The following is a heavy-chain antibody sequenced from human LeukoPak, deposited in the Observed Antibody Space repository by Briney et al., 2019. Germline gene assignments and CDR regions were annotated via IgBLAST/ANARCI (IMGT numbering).Heavy chain of an antibody. CDR1: GGSISSSGSY. CDR2: VYYNGNT. CDR3: ARLLSPGWFDP. V-gene: IGHV4-39*01. D-gene: IGHD1-26*01. Sequence: PSETLSLTCTVSGGSISSSGSYWAWIRQPPGKGLEWIANVYYNGNTYYNSSLKSRVTISVDTSKKQFSLNLRSVTAADTAVYYCARLLSPGWFDPWGQGTLVTVSS. J-gene: IGHJ5*02.